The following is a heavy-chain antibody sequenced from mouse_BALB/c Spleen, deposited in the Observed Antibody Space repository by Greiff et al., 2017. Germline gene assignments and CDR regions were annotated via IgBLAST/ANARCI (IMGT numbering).Heavy chain of an antibody. Sequence: VQLQQSGAELAKPGASVKMSCKASGYTFTSYWMHWVKQRPGQGLEWSGYINPSTGYTEYNQKFKDKATLTADKSSSTAYMQLSSLTSEDSAVYYCARSYYGSSYAMDYWGQGTSVTVSS. CDR3: ARSYYGSSYAMDY. J-gene: IGHJ4*01. V-gene: IGHV1-7*01. D-gene: IGHD1-1*01. CDR2: INPSTGYT. CDR1: GYTFTSYW.